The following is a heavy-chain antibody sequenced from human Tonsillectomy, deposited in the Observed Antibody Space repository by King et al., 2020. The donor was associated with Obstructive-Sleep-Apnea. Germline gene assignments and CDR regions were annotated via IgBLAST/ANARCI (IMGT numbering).Heavy chain of an antibody. D-gene: IGHD5-12*01. CDR1: GFTFSDYN. J-gene: IGHJ4*02. CDR3: ARAAVATIGTY. CDR2: ISVSSTTI. V-gene: IGHV3-48*04. Sequence: VQLVESGGGWVQPGGSLRLSCAASGFTFSDYNMNWVRRAPGKGLEWVSYISVSSTTIFYSDSVMGRFTISRDNAKNSLYLQMNSLRAEDTAVYYCARAAVATIGTYWGQGTLVTVSS.